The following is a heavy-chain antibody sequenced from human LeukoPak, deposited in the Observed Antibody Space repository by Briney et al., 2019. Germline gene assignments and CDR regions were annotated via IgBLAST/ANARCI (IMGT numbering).Heavy chain of an antibody. CDR2: IIPIFGIA. CDR3: ARVMENDILTGYSSWFDP. D-gene: IGHD3-9*01. CDR1: GGTFGSYA. Sequence: SVKVSCKASGGTFGSYAISWVRQAPGQGLEWMGGIIPIFGIANYAQKFQGRVTITTDESTSTAYMELSSLRSEDTAVYYCARVMENDILTGYSSWFDPWGQGTLVTVSS. J-gene: IGHJ5*02. V-gene: IGHV1-69*05.